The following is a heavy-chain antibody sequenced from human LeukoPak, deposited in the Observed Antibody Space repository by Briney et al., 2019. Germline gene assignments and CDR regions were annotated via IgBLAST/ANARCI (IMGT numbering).Heavy chain of an antibody. D-gene: IGHD2-2*03. J-gene: IGHJ5*02. CDR3: ARDGYCSSTSCYHWFDP. V-gene: IGHV1-18*04. CDR1: GYTFTRYY. Sequence: GASVKVSCKASGYTFTRYYMYWVRQAPGQGLEWMGWISANNVNTYYSQKLQGRVTMTTDTSTSTAYMELKSLRSDDTAVYYCARDGYCSSTSCYHWFDPWGQGTLVTVSS. CDR2: ISANNVNT.